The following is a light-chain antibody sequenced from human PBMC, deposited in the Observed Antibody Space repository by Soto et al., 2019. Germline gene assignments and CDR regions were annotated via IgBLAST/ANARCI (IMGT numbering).Light chain of an antibody. J-gene: IGKJ2*01. CDR1: QKITTY. Sequence: IHMTQSPSSLSASVGDRVTITCRASQKITTYLSWYQQKPGKAPKLLISTAATLQGGVPSRFGGSGSGTDFTLTITTLQPEDFATYFCQQNYSTPYTFRQGTKLEIK. CDR2: TAA. V-gene: IGKV1-39*01. CDR3: QQNYSTPYT.